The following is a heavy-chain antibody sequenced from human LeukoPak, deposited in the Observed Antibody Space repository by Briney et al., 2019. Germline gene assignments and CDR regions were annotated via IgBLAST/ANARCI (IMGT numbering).Heavy chain of an antibody. CDR3: ARGVGKAAAGTSEY. D-gene: IGHD6-13*01. Sequence: GGSLRLSCAASGFTFSSYSMNWVRQAPGKGLEWVSSISSSSSYIYYADSVKGRFTISRDNAKNSLYLQMNSLRAEDTAVYYCARGVGKAAAGTSEYWGQGTLVTVSS. J-gene: IGHJ4*02. CDR2: ISSSSSYI. V-gene: IGHV3-21*01. CDR1: GFTFSSYS.